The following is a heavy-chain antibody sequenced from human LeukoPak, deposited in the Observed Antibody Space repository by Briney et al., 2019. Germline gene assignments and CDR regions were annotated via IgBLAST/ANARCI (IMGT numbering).Heavy chain of an antibody. CDR1: GYTFTSNY. CDR3: ARGQTSRYDFWSGYSNWFDP. J-gene: IGHJ5*02. V-gene: IGHV1-2*02. D-gene: IGHD3-3*01. Sequence: ASVKVCCKAFGYTFTSNYMHWVRQAPGQGLEWMGWMNPNSGGTNYAQKFQGRVTMTRDTSISTAYMELSRVRSDDTAVYYCARGQTSRYDFWSGYSNWFDPWGQGTLVTVSS. CDR2: MNPNSGGT.